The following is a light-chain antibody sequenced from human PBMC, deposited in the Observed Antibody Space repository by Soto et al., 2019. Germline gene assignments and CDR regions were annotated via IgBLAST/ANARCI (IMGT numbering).Light chain of an antibody. Sequence: EIVLTQSPGILSLSPGERATLSCRASQSISSTYLAWYQQQPGQAPRLLIYGASSRATGIPDRFSGSGSATEFTLTISRLEPEDFAVYYCQQHGSSPKTFGQGTKVDIK. V-gene: IGKV3-20*01. CDR3: QQHGSSPKT. CDR1: QSISSTY. CDR2: GAS. J-gene: IGKJ1*01.